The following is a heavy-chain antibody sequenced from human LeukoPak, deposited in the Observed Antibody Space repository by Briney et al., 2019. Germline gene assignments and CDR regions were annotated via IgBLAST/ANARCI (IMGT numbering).Heavy chain of an antibody. CDR1: GGSISSGSYY. D-gene: IGHD1-26*01. CDR2: IYTSGST. Sequence: SETLSLTCTVSGGSISSGSYYWSWIRQPAGKGLEWIGRIYTSGSTNYNPSLKSRVTISVDTSKNQSSLKLSSVTAADTAVYYCARAWELLTFDCWGQGTLVTVSS. V-gene: IGHV4-61*02. CDR3: ARAWELLTFDC. J-gene: IGHJ4*02.